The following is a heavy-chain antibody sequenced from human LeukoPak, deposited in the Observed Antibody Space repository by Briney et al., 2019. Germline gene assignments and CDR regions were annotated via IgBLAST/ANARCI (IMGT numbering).Heavy chain of an antibody. V-gene: IGHV1-2*02. CDR1: GYTFTDYY. D-gene: IGHD1-26*01. J-gene: IGHJ4*02. Sequence: ASVKVSCKASGYTFTDYYIHCVRQAPGQGLEWMGWIGPKNGDTHYAQKFQGRLTMTRDTSITTAFIELSRLTSVDTAVYYCVRDHASSYDYWGQGTLVTVSS. CDR2: IGPKNGDT. CDR3: VRDHASSYDY.